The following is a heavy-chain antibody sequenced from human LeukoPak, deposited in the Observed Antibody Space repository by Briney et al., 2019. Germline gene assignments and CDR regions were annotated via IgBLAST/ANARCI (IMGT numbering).Heavy chain of an antibody. CDR1: GFTFDDYA. V-gene: IGHV3-43*02. D-gene: IGHD3-3*01. CDR2: ISGDGGST. Sequence: GGSLRLSCAASGFTFDDYAMHWVRQAPGKGLEWVSLISGDGGSTYYADSVKGRFTISRDNSKNSLYLQMNSLRTEDTALYYCAKDIHHDFWSGYYSYYFDYWGQGTLVTVSP. CDR3: AKDIHHDFWSGYYSYYFDY. J-gene: IGHJ4*02.